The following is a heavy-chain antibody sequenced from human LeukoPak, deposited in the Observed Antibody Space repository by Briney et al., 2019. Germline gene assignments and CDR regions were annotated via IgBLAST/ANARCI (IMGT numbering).Heavy chain of an antibody. Sequence: SETLSLTCSVSGGSLSPYYWSWIRQPPGGGLEWLGEINQSGSTNYNPSLKSRVTISVEKFKNQFSLEVTSATAADTAIYYCATLGGLYYESHGYPDFDHWGQGTLVTVSS. CDR1: GGSLSPYY. CDR2: INQSGST. J-gene: IGHJ4*02. CDR3: ATLGGLYYESHGYPDFDH. V-gene: IGHV4-34*01. D-gene: IGHD3-22*01.